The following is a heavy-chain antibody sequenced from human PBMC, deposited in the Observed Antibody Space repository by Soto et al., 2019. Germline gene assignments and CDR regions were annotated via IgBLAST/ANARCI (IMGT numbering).Heavy chain of an antibody. D-gene: IGHD2-15*01. CDR1: GFTFSGFD. CDR3: ARGQEVGAHFFDS. J-gene: IGHJ4*02. V-gene: IGHV3-13*01. CDR2: IGTAGDT. Sequence: GGSLRLSCEASGFTFSGFDMHWVRQPTGKGLEWVSTIGTAGDTYYAASVKGRFTISRDNAKNSLSLQMNSLRAGDTAVYFCARGQEVGAHFFDSWGQGTQVTV.